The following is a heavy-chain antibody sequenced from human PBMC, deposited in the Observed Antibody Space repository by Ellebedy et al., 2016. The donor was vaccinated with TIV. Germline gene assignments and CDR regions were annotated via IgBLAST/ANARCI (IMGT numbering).Heavy chain of an antibody. D-gene: IGHD1-26*01. CDR1: GFTFSDYS. J-gene: IGHJ4*02. CDR2: ISRSGAGT. V-gene: IGHV3-23*01. CDR3: AKGGVGRG. Sequence: PGGSLRLSCAAAGFTFSDYSMSWVRQAPGKGLEWVSGISRSGAGTYYADSVKGRFSISRDNSKYTLFLQMTSLRAEDTALYYCAKGGVGRGWGQGTLVTVPS.